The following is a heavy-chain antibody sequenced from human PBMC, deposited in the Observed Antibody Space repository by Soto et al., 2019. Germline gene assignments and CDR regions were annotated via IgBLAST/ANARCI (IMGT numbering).Heavy chain of an antibody. CDR3: ARVDSSGCYYSDY. Sequence: XKVSLEASGSTXTSYGIHWVRQAPGQGLEWMGWIIAYNGNTNYAQKLQGRVTITTDTSTSTVYMELRSLSSDDTAVYYCARVDSSGCYYSDYWGQGTLGTVSS. CDR2: IIAYNGNT. V-gene: IGHV1-18*04. D-gene: IGHD6-19*01. J-gene: IGHJ4*02. CDR1: GSTXTSYG.